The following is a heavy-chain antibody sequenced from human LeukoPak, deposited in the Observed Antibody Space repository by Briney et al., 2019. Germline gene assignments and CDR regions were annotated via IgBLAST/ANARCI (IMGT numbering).Heavy chain of an antibody. CDR1: GFTFSSYA. V-gene: IGHV3-53*01. CDR2: IYSGGST. D-gene: IGHD3-10*01. Sequence: GGSLRLSCAASGFTFSSYAMSWVRQAPGKGLEWVSVIYSGGSTYYADSVKGRFTISRDNSKNTLYLQMNSLRAEDTAVYYCARDYYGSGSYLDYWGQGTLVTVSS. J-gene: IGHJ4*02. CDR3: ARDYYGSGSYLDY.